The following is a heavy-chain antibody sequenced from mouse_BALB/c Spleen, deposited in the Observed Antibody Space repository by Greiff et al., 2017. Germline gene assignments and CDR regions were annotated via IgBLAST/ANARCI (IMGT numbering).Heavy chain of an antibody. Sequence: DVKLVESGPGLVKPSQSLSLTCSVTGYSITRGYYCYCLRPFPGNILEWMDYISYDGSNNYNPSLKNRFSITRDTSKNQFFLKLNTVTTEDTATYYWARDRAYSYDGAWFAYWGQGTMVTVSA. D-gene: IGHD2-12*01. CDR3: ARDRAYSYDGAWFAY. CDR2: ISYDGSN. J-gene: IGHJ3*01. CDR1: GYSITRGYY. V-gene: IGHV3-6*02.